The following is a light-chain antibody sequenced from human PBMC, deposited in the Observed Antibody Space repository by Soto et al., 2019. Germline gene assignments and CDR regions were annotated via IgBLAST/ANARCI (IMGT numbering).Light chain of an antibody. Sequence: QSALTQPASVSGSPGQSITITCTGSNNDIGADKFVSWYRQHPGEAPKLLIFDVSNRPSGVSHRFSGSKSGNTASLTISRLQAEDESDYYCTSFTTTLSFVFGTGTKVTVL. CDR2: DVS. CDR3: TSFTTTLSFV. CDR1: NNDIGADKF. J-gene: IGLJ1*01. V-gene: IGLV2-14*03.